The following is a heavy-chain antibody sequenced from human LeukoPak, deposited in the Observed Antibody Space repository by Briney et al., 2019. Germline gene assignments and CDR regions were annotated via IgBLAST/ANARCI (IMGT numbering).Heavy chain of an antibody. Sequence: SQTLSLTCDVSGDSVSSNSAAWNWIRQSPSRGLEWLGRTYYRSKRYNDYAVSVKSRITINPDTSKNQFSLQLNSVTPEDTAVYYCARGIAVAGTLDNWFDPWGQGTLVTVSS. J-gene: IGHJ5*02. CDR3: ARGIAVAGTLDNWFDP. CDR2: TYYRSKRYN. V-gene: IGHV6-1*01. CDR1: GDSVSSNSAA. D-gene: IGHD6-19*01.